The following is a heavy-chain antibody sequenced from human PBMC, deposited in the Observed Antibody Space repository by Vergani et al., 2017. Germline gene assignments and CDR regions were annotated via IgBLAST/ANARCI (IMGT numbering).Heavy chain of an antibody. D-gene: IGHD3-22*01. V-gene: IGHV3-23*01. CDR3: AKEGYYYSSGYYSTNAFDI. CDR1: GFTFSSYA. J-gene: IGHJ3*02. CDR2: ISGSGGST. Sequence: EVQLLESGGGLVQPGGSLRLSCAASGFTFSSYAMSGVRQAPGKGLEWVSAISGSGGSTYYADSVKGRFTISRDNSKNTLYLQMNSLRAEDTAVYYCAKEGYYYSSGYYSTNAFDIWGQGTMVTVSS.